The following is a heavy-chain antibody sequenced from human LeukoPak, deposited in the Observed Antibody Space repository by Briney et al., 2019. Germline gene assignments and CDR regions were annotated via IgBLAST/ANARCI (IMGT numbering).Heavy chain of an antibody. CDR3: ARADCSSSTCYLRRSWFDP. D-gene: IGHD2-2*01. CDR1: GFSFNYYD. CDR2: ISPKSDFI. V-gene: IGHV3-21*01. Sequence: PGGSLKLSCAGSGFSFNYYDMNWVRQAPGKGLEWVSSISPKSDFIYYSDSVRGRFTISRDNAENSLYLQMNSLRAGDTAVYYCARADCSSSTCYLRRSWFDPWGQGTLVTVSS. J-gene: IGHJ5*02.